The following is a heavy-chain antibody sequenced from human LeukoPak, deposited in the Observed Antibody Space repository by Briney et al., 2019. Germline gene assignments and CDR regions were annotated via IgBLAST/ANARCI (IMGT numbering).Heavy chain of an antibody. D-gene: IGHD3-22*01. CDR3: ARPNITSYYDSRGYDAFDV. CDR2: IYPGDSDT. CDR1: GYSFTSYW. Sequence: GESLKISCKGSGYSFTSYWIGWVRQMPGKGPEWKGIIYPGDSDTRYSPSFQGRVTISADKSVRTAYLQWSSLKASDTAMYYCARPNITSYYDSRGYDAFDVWGQGTMVTVSS. J-gene: IGHJ3*01. V-gene: IGHV5-51*01.